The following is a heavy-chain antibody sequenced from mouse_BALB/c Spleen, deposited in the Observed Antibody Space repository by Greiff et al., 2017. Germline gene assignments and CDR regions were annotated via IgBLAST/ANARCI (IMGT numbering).Heavy chain of an antibody. V-gene: IGHV1S81*02. CDR1: GYTFTSYY. J-gene: IGHJ3*01. D-gene: IGHD2-4*01. Sequence: VQLQQPGAELVKPGASVKLSCKASGYTFTSYYMYWVKQRPGQGLEWIGGINPSNGGTNFNEKFKSKATLTVDKSSSTAYMQLKSLTSEDSAVYYCASSPYYDYDGWFAYWGQGTLVTVSA. CDR2: INPSNGGT. CDR3: ASSPYYDYDGWFAY.